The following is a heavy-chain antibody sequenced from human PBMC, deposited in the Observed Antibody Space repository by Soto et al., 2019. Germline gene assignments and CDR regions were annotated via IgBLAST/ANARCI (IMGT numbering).Heavy chain of an antibody. CDR2: IKQDGSEK. J-gene: IGHJ4*02. Sequence: GGSLRLSCAASGFTFSSYWMSWVRQAPGKGLEWVANIKQDGSEKYYVDSVKGRFTISRDNAKNSLYLQMNSLRAEDTAVYYCARDRVPAALPRPFDYWGQGTLVTVSS. D-gene: IGHD2-2*01. V-gene: IGHV3-7*05. CDR1: GFTFSSYW. CDR3: ARDRVPAALPRPFDY.